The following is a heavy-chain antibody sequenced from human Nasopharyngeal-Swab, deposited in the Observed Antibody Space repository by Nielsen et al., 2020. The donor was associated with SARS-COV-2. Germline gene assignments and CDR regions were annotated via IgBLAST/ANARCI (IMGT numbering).Heavy chain of an antibody. CDR2: IYYSGST. J-gene: IGHJ6*02. V-gene: IGHV4-31*02. CDR3: ARDSDYDFWSGYYGGMDV. D-gene: IGHD3-3*01. Sequence: RQAPGKGLEWIGYIYYSGSTYYNPSLKSRVTISVDTSKNQFSLKLSSVTAADTAVYYCARDSDYDFWSGYYGGMDVWGQGTTVTVSS.